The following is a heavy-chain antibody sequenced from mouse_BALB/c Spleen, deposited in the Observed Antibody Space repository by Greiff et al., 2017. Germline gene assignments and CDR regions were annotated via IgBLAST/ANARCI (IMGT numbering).Heavy chain of an antibody. Sequence: EVQRVESGGDLVKPGGSLKLSCAASGFTFSSYAMSWVRQTPEKRLEWVASISSGGHTYYPDSVKGRFTISRDNARNILYLQMSSLTSEDTAMYYCSRVDYGPYAMDYWGQGTSVTVSS. CDR3: SRVDYGPYAMDY. D-gene: IGHD1-2*01. J-gene: IGHJ4*01. CDR2: ISSGGHT. CDR1: GFTFSSYA. V-gene: IGHV5-6-5*01.